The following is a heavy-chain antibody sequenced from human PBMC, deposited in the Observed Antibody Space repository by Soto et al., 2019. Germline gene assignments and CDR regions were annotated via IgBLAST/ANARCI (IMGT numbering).Heavy chain of an antibody. CDR2: IYYSGST. CDR1: GGSISSYY. CDR3: ARDRRDWSRPPSNWFDP. V-gene: IGHV4-59*01. J-gene: IGHJ5*02. D-gene: IGHD3-3*01. Sequence: PSETLSLTCTVSGGSISSYYWSWIRQPPGKGLEWIGYIYYSGSTNYNPSLKSRVTISVDTSKNQFSLKLSSVTAADTAVYYCARDRRDWSRPPSNWFDPWGQGTLVTVSS.